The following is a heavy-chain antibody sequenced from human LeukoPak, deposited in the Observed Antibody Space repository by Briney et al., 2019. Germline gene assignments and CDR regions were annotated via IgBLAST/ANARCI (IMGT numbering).Heavy chain of an antibody. CDR1: GYTFTSYG. CDR2: ISAYNGNT. D-gene: IGHD6-13*01. Sequence: GASVKVSCKASGYTFTSYGISWVRQAPGQGLEWMGWISAYNGNTNYAQELQGRVTMTTDTSTSTAYMELRSLRSDDTAVYYCARGWAYSSSWSDAFDIWGQGTMVTVSS. J-gene: IGHJ3*02. CDR3: ARGWAYSSSWSDAFDI. V-gene: IGHV1-18*01.